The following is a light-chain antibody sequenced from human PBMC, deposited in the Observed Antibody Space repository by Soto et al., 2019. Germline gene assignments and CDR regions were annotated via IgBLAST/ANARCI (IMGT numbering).Light chain of an antibody. Sequence: QSALTQPASVSGSPGQSITISCIGTSNDVGGYKYVSWYQQHPGKAPKLMIYEVSKRPSGVPDRFSGSKSGNTASLTVSGLQAEDEADYYCSSFAGSPVVFGGGTKLTVL. CDR3: SSFAGSPVV. CDR2: EVS. CDR1: SNDVGGYKY. J-gene: IGLJ2*01. V-gene: IGLV2-8*01.